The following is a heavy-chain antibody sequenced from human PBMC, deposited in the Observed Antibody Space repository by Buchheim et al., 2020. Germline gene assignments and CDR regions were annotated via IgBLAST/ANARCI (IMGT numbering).Heavy chain of an antibody. CDR3: ASSQSSSGDRYDFDY. CDR1: GFTFSSYS. CDR2: ISSSSSYI. J-gene: IGHJ4*02. Sequence: EVQLVESGGGLVKPGGSLRLSCAASGFTFSSYSMNWVRQAPGKGLEWVSSISSSSSYIYYADSVKGRFTISRDNAKNSLYLQMNSLRAEDTAVYYCASSQSSSGDRYDFDYWGQGTL. D-gene: IGHD6-6*01. V-gene: IGHV3-21*01.